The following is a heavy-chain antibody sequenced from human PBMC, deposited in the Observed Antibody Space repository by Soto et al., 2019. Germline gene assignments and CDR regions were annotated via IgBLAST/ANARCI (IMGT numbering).Heavy chain of an antibody. CDR2: INHSGST. CDR1: GGSFSGYY. D-gene: IGHD5-12*01. Sequence: QVQLQQWGAGLLKPSETLSLTCAVYGGSFSGYYWSWLRQPPGKGLEWIGEINHSGSTNYNPCPQSRVTISVEPSKNQFSLTLSSVTAADTAVYYCARGAIVATIKRDLYFDYWGKRTMVTFSS. J-gene: IGHJ4*02. CDR3: ARGAIVATIKRDLYFDY. V-gene: IGHV4-34*01.